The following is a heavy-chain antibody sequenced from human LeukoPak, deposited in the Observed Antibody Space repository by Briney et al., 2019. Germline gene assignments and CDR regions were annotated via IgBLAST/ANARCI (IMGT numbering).Heavy chain of an antibody. CDR3: ARGYYYFDY. D-gene: IGHD1-26*01. V-gene: IGHV4-59*01. Sequence: PSESLSLTCTVSGGSISSYYWSWIRQPPGKGLEWIGYIYYTGGANHNASLKSRVTISVDTSKNQLSLRLSSVTTADTAVYYCARGYYYFDYWGQGTLVTVSS. CDR1: GGSISSYY. J-gene: IGHJ4*02. CDR2: IYYTGGA.